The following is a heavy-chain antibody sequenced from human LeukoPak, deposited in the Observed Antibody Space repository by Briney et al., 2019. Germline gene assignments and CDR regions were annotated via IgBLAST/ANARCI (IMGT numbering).Heavy chain of an antibody. V-gene: IGHV3-7*01. D-gene: IGHD6-19*01. J-gene: IGHJ2*01. Sequence: GGPLRLSCPASELTLISIWISWSPRAQGKGLEWVPKIKQDGSEKYYVDSVKGRFTISRDNAETSLYLQMNSLRAEDTAVYYCARAASGYSSGGYFDLWGRGTLVTVSS. CDR3: ARAASGYSSGGYFDL. CDR1: ELTLISIW. CDR2: IKQDGSEK.